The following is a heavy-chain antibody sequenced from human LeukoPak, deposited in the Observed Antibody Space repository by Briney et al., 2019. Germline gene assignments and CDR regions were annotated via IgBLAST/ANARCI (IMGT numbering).Heavy chain of an antibody. D-gene: IGHD2-21*02. J-gene: IGHJ4*02. Sequence: GGSLRLSCVATGFSFSNYSMHWVRQAPGKGLEWVSYISRTGNIVYYADSVKGRFTITRDNAKDSLFLQMDSLRDEDTAVYYCANLTHWGQGILVTVSS. CDR1: GFSFSNYS. V-gene: IGHV3-48*02. CDR3: ANLTH. CDR2: ISRTGNIV.